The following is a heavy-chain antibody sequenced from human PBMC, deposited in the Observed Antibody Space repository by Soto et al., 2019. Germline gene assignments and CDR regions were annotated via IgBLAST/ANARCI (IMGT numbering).Heavy chain of an antibody. D-gene: IGHD3-9*01. J-gene: IGHJ5*02. CDR3: ASNYGATGYFDWLSGFDP. CDR1: GGSFSGYY. V-gene: IGHV4-34*01. Sequence: SETLSLTCAVYGGSFSGYYWSWIRQPPGKGLEWIGEINHSGSTNYNPSLKSRVTISVDTSKNQFSLKLSSVTAADTAVYYCASNYGATGYFDWLSGFDPWGQGTLVTVSS. CDR2: INHSGST.